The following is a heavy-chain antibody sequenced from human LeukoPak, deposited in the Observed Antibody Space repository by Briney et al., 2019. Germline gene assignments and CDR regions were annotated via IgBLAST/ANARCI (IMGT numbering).Heavy chain of an antibody. CDR2: ISDDRSNK. CDR1: GFTFSRYN. V-gene: IGHV3-30*14. Sequence: PGGSLRLSCAASGFTFSRYNMHWVRQAPGKGLEWVAFISDDRSNKYYADSVKGRFTISRDNSKNTLYFQMNSLRAEDSAVYYCASGALFGELLGAFDIWGQGTMVTVSP. D-gene: IGHD3-10*02. CDR3: ASGALFGELLGAFDI. J-gene: IGHJ3*02.